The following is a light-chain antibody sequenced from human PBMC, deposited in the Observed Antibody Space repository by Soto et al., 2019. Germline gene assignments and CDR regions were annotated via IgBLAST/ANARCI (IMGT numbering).Light chain of an antibody. J-gene: IGKJ1*01. CDR3: QQCGSSPWT. Sequence: EIVLTQSPGTLSLSPGERATLSCRARQSVSSSYLAWYQQKPGQAPRLLIHGAVTRATGIPDRFSGSGSGTDFTLTISRLEPEDFTVYYCQQCGSSPWTFGQGTKVEIK. CDR2: GAV. CDR1: QSVSSSY. V-gene: IGKV3-20*01.